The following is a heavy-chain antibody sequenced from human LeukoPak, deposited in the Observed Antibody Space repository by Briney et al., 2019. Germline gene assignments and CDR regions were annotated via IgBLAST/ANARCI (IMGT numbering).Heavy chain of an antibody. J-gene: IGHJ4*02. CDR1: GFTFSSYV. CDR2: IWYDGSNK. V-gene: IGHV3-33*01. CDR3: ARDPERYYYDSSGYYPHY. D-gene: IGHD3-22*01. Sequence: GGSLRLPCAASGFTFSSYVVHWVRQAPGKGLEWVALIWYDGSNKYYADSVKGRFTISRDNSKNTLYLQMNSLRAEDTAVYYCARDPERYYYDSSGYYPHYWGQGALVTVSS.